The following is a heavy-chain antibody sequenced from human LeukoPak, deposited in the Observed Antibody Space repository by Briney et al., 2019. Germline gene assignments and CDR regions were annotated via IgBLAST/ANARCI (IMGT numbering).Heavy chain of an antibody. CDR3: ARDREGRYSYGNFFDY. D-gene: IGHD5-18*01. CDR2: IYTSGST. V-gene: IGHV4-4*07. CDR1: GGSISSYY. J-gene: IGHJ4*02. Sequence: SETLSLTCTVPGGSISSYYWSWIRQPAGKGLEWIGRIYTSGSTNYNPSLKSRVTMSVDTSKNQFSLKLSSATAADTAVYYCARDREGRYSYGNFFDYWGQGTLVTVSS.